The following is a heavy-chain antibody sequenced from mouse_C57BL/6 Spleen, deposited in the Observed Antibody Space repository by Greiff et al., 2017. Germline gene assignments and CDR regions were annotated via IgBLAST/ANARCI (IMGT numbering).Heavy chain of an antibody. V-gene: IGHV2-9-1*01. CDR3: AREGNLGYGVWCAY. CDR1: GFSFTSYA. J-gene: IGHJ3*01. CDR2: IWTGGGT. Sequence: VKLMESGPGLVAPSQSLSITCTVSGFSFTSYAISWVRQPPGQGLEWLGVIWTGGGTNYNSAPKSRLSISKDNAKSQVFLKMNSLQTDDTARYYCAREGNLGYGVWCAYWGQGTLVTVSA. D-gene: IGHD2-2*01.